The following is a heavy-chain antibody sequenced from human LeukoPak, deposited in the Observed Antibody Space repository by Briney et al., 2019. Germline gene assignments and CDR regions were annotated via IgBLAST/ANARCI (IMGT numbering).Heavy chain of an antibody. Sequence: PGGSLRLSCAASGFTFSTYSMTWVRQAPGKGLEWVSSISRGTTYIYYADSVKGRFTISRDNAKNSLYLQMNSLRAEDTAVYYCARGSIAVAGPGDWFDLWXQGTLVTVSS. V-gene: IGHV3-21*01. D-gene: IGHD6-13*01. J-gene: IGHJ5*02. CDR1: GFTFSTYS. CDR2: ISRGTTYI. CDR3: ARGSIAVAGPGDWFDL.